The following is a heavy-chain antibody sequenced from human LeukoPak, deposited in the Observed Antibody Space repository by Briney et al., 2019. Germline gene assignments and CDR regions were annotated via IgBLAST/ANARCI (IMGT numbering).Heavy chain of an antibody. V-gene: IGHV3-23*01. CDR1: GFTFSSYA. CDR2: ISGSGGST. J-gene: IGHJ6*02. CDR3: AKVILLWFSGMDV. D-gene: IGHD3-10*01. Sequence: QSGGSLRLSCAASGFTFSSYAMSWVRQAPGKGLEWVSAISGSGGSTYYADSVKGRFTISGDNSKNTLYLQMNSLRAEDTAVYYCAKVILLWFSGMDVWGQGTTVTVSS.